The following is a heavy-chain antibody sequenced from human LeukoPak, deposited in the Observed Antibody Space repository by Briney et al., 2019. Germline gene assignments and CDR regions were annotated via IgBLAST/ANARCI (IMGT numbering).Heavy chain of an antibody. CDR2: IYPGDSDT. CDR3: ARRSNYASLRGYREYYDY. J-gene: IGHJ4*02. V-gene: IGHV5-51*01. Sequence: GESLKISCKGSGYSFTSYWIGWVRQMPGQGLEWMGIIYPGDSDTKYSPSFRGQVTISADKSITTAYLQWSSLMASDTAMYYCARRSNYASLRGYREYYDYWGQGTLVTVSS. D-gene: IGHD3-9*01. CDR1: GYSFTSYW.